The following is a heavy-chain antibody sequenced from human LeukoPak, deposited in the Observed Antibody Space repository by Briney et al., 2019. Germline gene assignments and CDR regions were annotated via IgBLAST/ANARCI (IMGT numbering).Heavy chain of an antibody. CDR3: AKDRTGTTTSFDY. V-gene: IGHV3-23*01. J-gene: IGHJ4*02. CDR2: ISGSGGST. D-gene: IGHD1-14*01. CDR1: GFTFSSYV. Sequence: PGGSLRLSCAASGFTFSSYVMNWVRQAPGKGLEWASSISGSGGSTYYADSVKGRYTISRDNSKNTLYLQMNSLRAEDTAVYYCAKDRTGTTTSFDYWGQGTLVTVSS.